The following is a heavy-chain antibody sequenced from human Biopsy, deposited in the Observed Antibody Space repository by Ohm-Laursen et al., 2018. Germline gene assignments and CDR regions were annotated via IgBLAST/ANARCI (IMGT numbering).Heavy chain of an antibody. CDR1: GGTFSSDV. V-gene: IGHV1-69*06. CDR3: ARHYYDTSGYNWFDP. Sequence: SVKVSCKASGGTFSSDVFAWVRQAPGQRPEWMGDVMPFFGTAQYAPKLQGRVSMTADKTTYTAYMELASLTSEDTAVYFCARHYYDTSGYNWFDPWGQGTLVTVSS. J-gene: IGHJ5*02. CDR2: VMPFFGTA. D-gene: IGHD3-22*01.